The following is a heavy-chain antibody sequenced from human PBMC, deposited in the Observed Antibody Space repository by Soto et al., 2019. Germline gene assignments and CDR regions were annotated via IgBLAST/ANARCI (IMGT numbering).Heavy chain of an antibody. CDR2: IYSGGST. J-gene: IGHJ3*01. V-gene: IGHV3-66*01. CDR3: ARSLALYICDFGGVYHDLLDF. Sequence: GGSLRLSCAASGFTVSSNYMSWVRQAPGKGLEWVSVIYSGGSTYYADSVKGRFTISRDNSKNTLYLQMNSLRAEDTAVYYCARSLALYICDFGGVYHDLLDFWGQGTLDPGS. CDR1: GFTVSSNY. D-gene: IGHD3-3*01.